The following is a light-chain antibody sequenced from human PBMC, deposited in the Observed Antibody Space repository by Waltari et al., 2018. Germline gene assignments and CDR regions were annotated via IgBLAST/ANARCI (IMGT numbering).Light chain of an antibody. V-gene: IGKV1-16*02. Sequence: DIQMTQSPSSVSASAGDRVTITCRASKGISSHLAWFQQKPVKAPKSLIYAASSLQRGVPSKFSGSGSGTEFTLTINSLQPEDFATYYCQQYSGYPRTFGQGTRVEI. CDR1: KGISSH. J-gene: IGKJ1*01. CDR2: AAS. CDR3: QQYSGYPRT.